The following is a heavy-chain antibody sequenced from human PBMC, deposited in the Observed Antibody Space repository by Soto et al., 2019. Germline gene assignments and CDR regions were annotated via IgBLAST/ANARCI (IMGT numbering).Heavy chain of an antibody. CDR1: GGSISTYY. CDR3: ARSGSYFNYLDY. V-gene: IGHV4-59*01. CDR2: IYYSGST. D-gene: IGHD1-26*01. Sequence: PSETLSLTCTVSGGSISTYYWSWIRQPPGKGLEWIGYIYYSGSTNYNPSLKSRVTISVDTSKNQFSLKLSSVTAADTAVYYCARSGSYFNYLDYWGQGTLVTVSS. J-gene: IGHJ4*02.